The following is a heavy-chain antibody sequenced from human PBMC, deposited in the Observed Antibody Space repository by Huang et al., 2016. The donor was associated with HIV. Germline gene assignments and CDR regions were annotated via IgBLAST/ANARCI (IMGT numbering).Heavy chain of an antibody. D-gene: IGHD3-9*01. CDR3: ATGFDVFFDF. V-gene: IGHV1-24*01. CDR1: EYTLTEFS. CDR2: FDPEIGET. Sequence: QVQLVQSRAEVKKPGASVKVSCKVSEYTLTEFSIHWVRQPPGKGLAWMGGFDPEIGETIYAQKFQGRVTMTEDTSTETAFMELSGLRPEDTAVYYCATGFDVFFDFWGQGTLVTVSS. J-gene: IGHJ4*02.